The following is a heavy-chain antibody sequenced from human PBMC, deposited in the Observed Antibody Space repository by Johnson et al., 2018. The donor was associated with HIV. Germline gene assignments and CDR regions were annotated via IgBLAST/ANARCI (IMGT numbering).Heavy chain of an antibody. CDR3: ARGPYCSSSGCYGSGTYSSAFDI. CDR1: GFTFSSYD. J-gene: IGHJ3*02. D-gene: IGHD2-2*01. V-gene: IGHV3-20*04. CDR2: INWNGGST. Sequence: VQLVESGGGVVQPGRSLRLSCAASGFTFSSYDMHWVRQAPGKGLEWVSGINWNGGSTGYAVSVKGRFTISRDTAKNSLYLQMNSLRAEDTALYYCARGPYCSSSGCYGSGTYSSAFDIWGQGTMVTVSS.